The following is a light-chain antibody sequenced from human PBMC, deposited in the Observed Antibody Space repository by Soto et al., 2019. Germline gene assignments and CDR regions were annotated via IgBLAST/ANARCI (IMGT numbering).Light chain of an antibody. J-gene: IGKJ1*01. V-gene: IGKV3-20*01. CDR3: QQYGSSPRT. Sequence: EIVLTQSAGTLSLSPGERATRSCRASQSVSSSYLAWYQQKPGQAPRLLIYGASSRATGIPDRFSGSGSGTDFTLTISRLEPEDFAVYYCQQYGSSPRTFGQGTKVEIK. CDR1: QSVSSSY. CDR2: GAS.